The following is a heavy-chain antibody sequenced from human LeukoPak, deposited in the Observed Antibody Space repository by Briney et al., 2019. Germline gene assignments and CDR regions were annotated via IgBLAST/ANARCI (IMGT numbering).Heavy chain of an antibody. CDR2: ISAYNGNT. J-gene: IGHJ4*02. CDR1: GYTFTSYG. Sequence: ASVKVSFKASGYTFTSYGISWVRQAPGQGLEWMGWISAYNGNTNYAQKLQGRVTMTTDTSTSTAYMELRSLRSDDTAVYYCARDSMVAATPEYDYWGQGTLVTVSS. V-gene: IGHV1-18*01. CDR3: ARDSMVAATPEYDY. D-gene: IGHD2-15*01.